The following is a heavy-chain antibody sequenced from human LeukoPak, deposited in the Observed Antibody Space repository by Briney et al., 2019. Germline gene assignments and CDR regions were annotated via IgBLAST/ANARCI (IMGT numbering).Heavy chain of an antibody. J-gene: IGHJ3*02. Sequence: GSLRLSCAASGFTFDDYGMSWVRQAPGKGLEWIGSIFYSGSTYYSPSLKSRVTISLDTSRNQFSLKLTSVTAADTAVYYCAKSNGYGLVDIWGQGTMVTVSS. CDR1: GFTFDDYG. D-gene: IGHD3-10*01. CDR2: IFYSGST. V-gene: IGHV4-38-2*01. CDR3: AKSNGYGLVDI.